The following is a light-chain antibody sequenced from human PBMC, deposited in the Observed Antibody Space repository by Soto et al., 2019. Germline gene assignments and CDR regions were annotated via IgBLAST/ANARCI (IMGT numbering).Light chain of an antibody. CDR3: SSITTRAVGMI. Sequence: QSALTQPASVSGSPGQSITISCTGTSSDLGYYNYVAWYQQHPGKAPKLIIYEVSNRPSGVSYRFSGSKSGNTASLTISGLQGEDEADYYCSSITTRAVGMIFGGGTKVTVL. CDR1: SSDLGYYNY. V-gene: IGLV2-14*01. CDR2: EVS. J-gene: IGLJ2*01.